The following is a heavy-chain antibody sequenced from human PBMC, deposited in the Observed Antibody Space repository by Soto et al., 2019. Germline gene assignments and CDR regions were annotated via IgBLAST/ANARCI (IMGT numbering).Heavy chain of an antibody. V-gene: IGHV1-2*02. Sequence: QVQLVQSGAEVKKPGASVKVSCKASGYTFTGYYMHWVRQAPGQGLEWMGWINPNSGGTNYAQKFQGRVTMTRDTSISTDYMELSRLRSDDTAVYYCARGTYYYDSSDPARMDVWGQGTTVTVSS. J-gene: IGHJ6*02. CDR3: ARGTYYYDSSDPARMDV. CDR2: INPNSGGT. CDR1: GYTFTGYY. D-gene: IGHD3-22*01.